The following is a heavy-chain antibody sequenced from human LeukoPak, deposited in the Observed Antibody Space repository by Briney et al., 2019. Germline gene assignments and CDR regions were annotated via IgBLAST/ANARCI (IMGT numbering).Heavy chain of an antibody. CDR3: ARAEEGYSSGWYHWFDP. Sequence: ASVKVSCKASGYTFTGYYMHWVRQAPGQGLEWMGWINPNSGGTNYAQKFQGRVTMTRDTSISTAYMELSRLRSDDTAVYYCARAEEGYSSGWYHWFDPWGQGTLVTVSS. D-gene: IGHD6-19*01. CDR2: INPNSGGT. J-gene: IGHJ5*02. CDR1: GYTFTGYY. V-gene: IGHV1-2*02.